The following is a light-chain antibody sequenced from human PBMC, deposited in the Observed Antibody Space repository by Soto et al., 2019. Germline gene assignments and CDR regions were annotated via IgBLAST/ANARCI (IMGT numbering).Light chain of an antibody. Sequence: NFMLTQPHSVSESPGKTVTFSCTRSGGRIGSHYVQWYQQRPGRAPTTVIYEDYLRPSGVPDRFSASIDSSANSASLTISGLRTEDEADYYCQSYDNSNHVVFGGGTKLTVL. V-gene: IGLV6-57*04. CDR1: GGRIGSHY. J-gene: IGLJ2*01. CDR2: EDY. CDR3: QSYDNSNHVV.